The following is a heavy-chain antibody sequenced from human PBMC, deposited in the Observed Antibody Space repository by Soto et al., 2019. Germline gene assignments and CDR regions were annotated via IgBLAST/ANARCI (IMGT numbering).Heavy chain of an antibody. CDR2: IKQDGSEK. V-gene: IGHV3-7*03. J-gene: IGHJ6*02. CDR1: GFTFSSYW. Sequence: GGSLRLSCAASGFTFSSYWMSWVRQAPGKGLEWVANIKQDGSEKYYVDSVKGRFTISRDNAKNSLYLQMNSLRAEDTAVYYCARSPGYSSSWYYYYYGMDVRGQGTTVTVSS. CDR3: ARSPGYSSSWYYYYYGMDV. D-gene: IGHD6-13*01.